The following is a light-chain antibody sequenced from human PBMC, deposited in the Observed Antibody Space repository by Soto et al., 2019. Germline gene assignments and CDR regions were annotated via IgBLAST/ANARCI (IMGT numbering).Light chain of an antibody. V-gene: IGKV3-20*01. Sequence: EVMLTQSPGTLSLTAGESATLSCRASQSVSSNYLAWYQQKSGQAPRLLIYGASNRATGIPDRFSGSGSGTDFTLTIRRLEPEDFAVYYCQQYDTSPRTFGQGTKVEFK. J-gene: IGKJ1*01. CDR2: GAS. CDR3: QQYDTSPRT. CDR1: QSVSSNY.